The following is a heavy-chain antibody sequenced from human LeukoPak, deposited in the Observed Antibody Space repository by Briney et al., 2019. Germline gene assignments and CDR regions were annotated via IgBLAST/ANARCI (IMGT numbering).Heavy chain of an antibody. CDR1: GYTFTSYG. J-gene: IGHJ3*02. CDR3: ARDLKGYCSSTSCSDAFDI. Sequence: GSVKVSCKASGYTFTSYGISWVRQAPGQGLEWMGWISAYNGNTNYAQKLQGRVTMTTDTSTSTAYMELRSLRSDDTAVYYCARDLKGYCSSTSCSDAFDIWGQGTMVTVS. CDR2: ISAYNGNT. D-gene: IGHD2-2*01. V-gene: IGHV1-18*01.